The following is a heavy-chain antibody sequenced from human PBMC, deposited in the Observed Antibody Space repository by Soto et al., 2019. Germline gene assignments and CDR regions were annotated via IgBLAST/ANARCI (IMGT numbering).Heavy chain of an antibody. CDR2: IYYSGST. J-gene: IGHJ3*02. V-gene: IGHV4-30-4*01. D-gene: IGHD3-22*01. CDR3: ARDRHYDSSGYDAFDI. CDR1: GGSISSGDYY. Sequence: QVQLQESGPGLVKPSQTLSLTCTVSGGSISSGDYYWSWIRQPPGKGLEWIGYIYYSGSTYYNPALRSRVTRSXXTXKXXFSLKLSSVTAADTAVYYCARDRHYDSSGYDAFDIWGQGTMVTVSS.